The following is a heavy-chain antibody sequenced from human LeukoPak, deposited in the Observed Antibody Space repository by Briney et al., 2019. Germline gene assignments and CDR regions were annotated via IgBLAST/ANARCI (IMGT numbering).Heavy chain of an antibody. V-gene: IGHV3-30-3*01. CDR1: GFTFSSYA. CDR2: ISYDGSNK. CDR3: AKDRGISSSWVFEYFQH. J-gene: IGHJ1*01. Sequence: PGGSLTLSCAASGFTFSSYAMHWVRQAPGKGLEWVADISYDGSNKYYADSVKGRFTISRDNSKNTLYLQMNSLRAEDTAVYYCAKDRGISSSWVFEYFQHWGQGTLVTVSS. D-gene: IGHD6-13*01.